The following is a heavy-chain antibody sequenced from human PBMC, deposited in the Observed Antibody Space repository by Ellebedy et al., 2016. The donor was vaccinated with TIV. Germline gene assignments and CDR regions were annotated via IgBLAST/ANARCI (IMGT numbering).Heavy chain of an antibody. D-gene: IGHD3-10*01. CDR1: GGSIRSYY. J-gene: IGHJ6*02. Sequence: MPSETLSLTCTVSGGSIRSYYWSRIRQPAGKGLEWIGRIYTSGSTNYTPSLKSRVTMSVDTSKNQFSLKLSSVTAADTAVYYCARGSDYYGSGSKRQNYYYGMDVWGQGTTVTVSS. CDR3: ARGSDYYGSGSKRQNYYYGMDV. V-gene: IGHV4-4*07. CDR2: IYTSGST.